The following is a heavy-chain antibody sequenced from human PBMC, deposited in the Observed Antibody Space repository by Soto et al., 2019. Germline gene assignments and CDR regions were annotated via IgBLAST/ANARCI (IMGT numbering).Heavy chain of an antibody. V-gene: IGHV4-59*08. CDR2: IYYSGST. D-gene: IGHD4-17*01. Sequence: QVQLQESGPGLVKPSETLSLTCTVSGGSISSYYWSWIRQPPGKGLEWIGYIYYSGSTNYNPSLKSRVTISVDTSKNQFSLKLSSVTAADTAVYYCARRYGDYVTFDLWGRGTLVTVSS. CDR3: ARRYGDYVTFDL. J-gene: IGHJ2*01. CDR1: GGSISSYY.